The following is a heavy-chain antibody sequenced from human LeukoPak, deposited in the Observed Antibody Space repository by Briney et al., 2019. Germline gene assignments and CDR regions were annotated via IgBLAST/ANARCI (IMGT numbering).Heavy chain of an antibody. V-gene: IGHV3-21*01. CDR2: ISSSGSYI. J-gene: IGHJ4*02. Sequence: PGGSLRLSCAASGFTFSSYSMNWVRQAPGKGLEWVSSISSSGSYIYYADSVKGRFTISRDNAKNSLYLQMNSLRAEDTAVYYCARDDDYSYFDYWGQGTLVTVSS. D-gene: IGHD4-11*01. CDR3: ARDDDYSYFDY. CDR1: GFTFSSYS.